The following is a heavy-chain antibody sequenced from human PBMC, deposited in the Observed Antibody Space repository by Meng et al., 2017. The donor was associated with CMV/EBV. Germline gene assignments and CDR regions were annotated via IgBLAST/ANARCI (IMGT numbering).Heavy chain of an antibody. CDR2: IYSSGST. Sequence: GSLRLSCTVSGGSISSYYWSWIRQPPGKGLEWIGYIYSSGSTNYNPSLKSRVTISVDTSKNQFSLKLSSVTAADTAVYYCARGKRYSSSWYPSFDYWGQGTLVTVSS. J-gene: IGHJ4*02. CDR1: GGSISSYY. CDR3: ARGKRYSSSWYPSFDY. D-gene: IGHD6-13*01. V-gene: IGHV4-59*01.